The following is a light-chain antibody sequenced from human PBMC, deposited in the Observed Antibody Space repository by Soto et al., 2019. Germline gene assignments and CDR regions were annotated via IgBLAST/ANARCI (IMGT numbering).Light chain of an antibody. V-gene: IGKV2-30*01. Sequence: DVVMTQSPLSLPVTLGQPASISCRSSQSLVYRDGNTYLNWFQQRPGQSPRRLIYKVSNRDSGVPERFSGSGSGADFTLKISRVEAEDVGVYYCMKGTHWPVTFGQGTKLEIK. CDR3: MKGTHWPVT. CDR2: KVS. CDR1: QSLVYRDGNTY. J-gene: IGKJ2*01.